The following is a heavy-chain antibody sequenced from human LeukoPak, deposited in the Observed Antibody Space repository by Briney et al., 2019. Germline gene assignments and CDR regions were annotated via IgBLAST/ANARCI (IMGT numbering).Heavy chain of an antibody. D-gene: IGHD2-15*01. CDR3: ARDLRWSHYWYFDL. Sequence: GGSLRRSCAASGFTFSSYGMHWVRQAPGKGLEWVAVIWYDGSNKYYADSVKGRFTISRDNSKNTLYLQMNSLRAEDTAVYYCARDLRWSHYWYFDLWGRGTLVTVSS. V-gene: IGHV3-33*01. CDR1: GFTFSSYG. J-gene: IGHJ2*01. CDR2: IWYDGSNK.